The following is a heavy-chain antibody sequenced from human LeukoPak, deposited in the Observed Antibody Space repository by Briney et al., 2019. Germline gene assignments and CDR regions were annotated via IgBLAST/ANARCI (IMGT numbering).Heavy chain of an antibody. Sequence: SETLSLTCAVSGYSLTSGYYWGWIRQPPGKGLEWIGSIYHSGRTYYNPSLKSRVTISVDTSKNQSSLKLSSVTAADTAVYYCARQRDVLRFLEWLLYSDYWGQGTLVTVSS. CDR2: IYHSGRT. D-gene: IGHD3-3*01. CDR3: ARQRDVLRFLEWLLYSDY. CDR1: GYSLTSGYY. V-gene: IGHV4-38-2*01. J-gene: IGHJ4*02.